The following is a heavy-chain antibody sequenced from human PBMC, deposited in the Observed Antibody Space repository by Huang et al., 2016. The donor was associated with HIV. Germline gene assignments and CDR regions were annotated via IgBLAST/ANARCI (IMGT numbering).Heavy chain of an antibody. V-gene: IGHV1-69*01. Sequence: QVQLVQSGAEVKKPGSSVKVSCKASGGTFSSYAISWVRQAPGQGLEWMGGISPIFGTANYAQKCQGRVTITADESTSTAYMELSSLRSEDTAVYYCARVESRRYYDSSGYYYWGQGTLVTVSS. CDR2: ISPIFGTA. J-gene: IGHJ4*02. D-gene: IGHD3-22*01. CDR1: GGTFSSYA. CDR3: ARVESRRYYDSSGYYY.